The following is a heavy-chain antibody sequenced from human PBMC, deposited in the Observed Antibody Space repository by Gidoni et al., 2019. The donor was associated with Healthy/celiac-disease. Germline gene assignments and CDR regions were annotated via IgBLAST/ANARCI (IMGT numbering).Heavy chain of an antibody. D-gene: IGHD3-22*01. Sequence: DVQLFESGGGLVQPGGSLRLSCAPSGFTFSSYAMSWVRQAPGKGLEWGSAVRGSEWSTDYADSVKGRLTISRDNSKNTLYLQMTSRRSVDTAVYYCAKGRPPYYYDSSGIFDYWGQGTLVTVSS. CDR1: GFTFSSYA. J-gene: IGHJ4*02. CDR3: AKGRPPYYYDSSGIFDY. V-gene: IGHV3-23*01. CDR2: VRGSEWST.